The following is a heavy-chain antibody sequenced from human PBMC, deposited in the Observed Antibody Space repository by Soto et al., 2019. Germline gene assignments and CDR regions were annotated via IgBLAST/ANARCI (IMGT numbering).Heavy chain of an antibody. V-gene: IGHV3-23*01. Sequence: EVQLLESGGGLVQPGGSLRLSCAASGFTFSSYAMSWVRQAPGKGLEWVSAISGSGGSTYYADSVKGRFTISRDNSKNKRYLQMNSLRAEDTAVYYCIVRYCSGGSCPSGPWGQGTPVTVSS. CDR3: IVRYCSGGSCPSGP. CDR1: GFTFSSYA. CDR2: ISGSGGST. J-gene: IGHJ5*02. D-gene: IGHD2-15*01.